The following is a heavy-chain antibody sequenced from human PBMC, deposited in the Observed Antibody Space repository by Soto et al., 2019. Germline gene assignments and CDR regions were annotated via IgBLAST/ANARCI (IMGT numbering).Heavy chain of an antibody. CDR1: GGSIISNY. CDR3: ARDRDGGGWSDP. J-gene: IGHJ5*02. D-gene: IGHD3-16*01. V-gene: IGHV4-59*01. CDR2: IYYSGST. Sequence: QVQLQESGPGLVKPSETLSLTCTVSGGSIISNYWSWIRQPPGKGLEWIGYIYYSGSTNYNPSLKSRVTISVDTSKNQFSLKLTSVTAVDTAVYYCARDRDGGGWSDPWGQGTQVTVSS.